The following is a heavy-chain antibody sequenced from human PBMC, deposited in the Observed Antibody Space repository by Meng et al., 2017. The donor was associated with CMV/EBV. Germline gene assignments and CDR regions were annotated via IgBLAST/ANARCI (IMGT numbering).Heavy chain of an antibody. CDR2: VYYSGST. CDR1: GGSISSSSYY. V-gene: IGHV4-39*01. D-gene: IGHD6-19*01. J-gene: IGHJ5*02. Sequence: SKTLSLTCTVSGGSISSSSYYWGWIRQPPGQGLEWIGSVYYSGSTYYNPSLKSRVTISVDTSKNQFSLKLTSVTAADTAVFYCARQGDESSGWYAGFDPWGQGTLVTVSS. CDR3: ARQGDESSGWYAGFDP.